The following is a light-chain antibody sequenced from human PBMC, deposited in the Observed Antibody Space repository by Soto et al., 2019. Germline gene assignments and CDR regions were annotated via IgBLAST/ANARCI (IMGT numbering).Light chain of an antibody. J-gene: IGKJ1*01. CDR2: DAS. V-gene: IGKV3-11*01. Sequence: EIVLTQSPATLSLSPEERATLSCRASQSVSSYLAWYQQKPGQAPRLLIYDASNRATGIPARFSGSGSGTDFTLTISSLEPEDFAVYYRQQRSNWPETFGQGTKVEIK. CDR1: QSVSSY. CDR3: QQRSNWPET.